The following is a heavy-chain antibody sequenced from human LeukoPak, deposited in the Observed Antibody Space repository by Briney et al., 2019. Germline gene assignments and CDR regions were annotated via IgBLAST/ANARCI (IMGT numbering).Heavy chain of an antibody. J-gene: IGHJ4*02. CDR2: IGCGGRFK. CDR3: ARDPRKGSPDYFDY. Sequence: GTSLRLSCATSGFTFNNYPMHWVRQAPGKGLEWVAVIGCGGRFKFYSDSVKRRFTISRDYSENTLYLQMNSLRPEDTALYYCARDPRKGSPDYFDYWGQGTLVTVST. V-gene: IGHV3-30*04. CDR1: GFTFNNYP. D-gene: IGHD3-10*01.